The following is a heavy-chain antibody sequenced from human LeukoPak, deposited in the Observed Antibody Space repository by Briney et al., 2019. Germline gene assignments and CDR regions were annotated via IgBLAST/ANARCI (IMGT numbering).Heavy chain of an antibody. CDR2: IYYSGSA. J-gene: IGHJ4*02. CDR1: GGSISDYS. D-gene: IGHD1-26*01. CDR3: ARDHELGAMAINFDY. V-gene: IGHV4-59*12. Sequence: KPSETLSLTCTVSGGSISDYSWSWIRQPPGKGLEWIGNIYYSGSANHNPSLKSRVTISRDTSKNQFSLKLSSVTAADTAVYYCARDHELGAMAINFDYWGQGTLVTVSS.